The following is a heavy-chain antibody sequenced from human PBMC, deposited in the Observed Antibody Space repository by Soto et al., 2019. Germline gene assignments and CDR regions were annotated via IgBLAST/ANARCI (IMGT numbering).Heavy chain of an antibody. CDR3: AKAYGGAYWYFDL. J-gene: IGHJ2*01. D-gene: IGHD4-17*01. CDR2: ISGSGGST. V-gene: IGHV3-23*01. Sequence: EVQLLESGGGLVQPGGSLRLSCAASGFTFSSYAMSWVHQAPGKGLEWVSAISGSGGSTYYADSVKGRFTISRDNSKNTLYLQMNSLRAEDTAVYYCAKAYGGAYWYFDLWGRGTLVTVSS. CDR1: GFTFSSYA.